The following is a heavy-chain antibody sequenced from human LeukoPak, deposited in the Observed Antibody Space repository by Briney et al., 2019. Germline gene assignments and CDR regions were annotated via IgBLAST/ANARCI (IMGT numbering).Heavy chain of an antibody. D-gene: IGHD1-26*01. CDR1: GFTFSDHS. V-gene: IGHV3-72*01. CDR3: VRLSGNYLDY. CDR2: IRKNVDSYST. Sequence: PGGSLRLSCAASGFTFSDHSMDWVRQAPGKGLEWVGRIRKNVDSYSTEYAASVKGRFTISRDDSKNSLYLQMNSLETEDTAVYYCVRLSGNYLDYWGQGTLVTVSS. J-gene: IGHJ4*02.